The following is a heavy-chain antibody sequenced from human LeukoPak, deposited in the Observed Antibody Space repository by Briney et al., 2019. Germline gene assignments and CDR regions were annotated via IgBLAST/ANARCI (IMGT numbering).Heavy chain of an antibody. CDR1: GFTFSTFA. D-gene: IGHD1-26*01. J-gene: IGHJ4*02. CDR3: AKSAIVGATFYFDY. V-gene: IGHV3-23*01. CDR2: ISGSGTST. Sequence: GGSLRLSCEASGFTFSTFAMIWVRQPPGKGLEWVSSISGSGTSTYYADSVKGRFTISRDNSKNTLYLQMNSLRAEDTAVYYCAKSAIVGATFYFDYWGQGTLVTVSS.